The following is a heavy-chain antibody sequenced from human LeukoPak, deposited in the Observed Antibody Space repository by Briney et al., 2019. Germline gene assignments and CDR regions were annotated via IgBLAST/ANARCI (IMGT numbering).Heavy chain of an antibody. Sequence: PGGSLRLSCAASGFTFSDYYMSWIRQAPGKGLEWVSYINSSGSTIYYADSVKGRFTISRDNAKNSLYMQMNSMRAEETAVYYCARGVTIFGVVTVYYYMDVWGNGTTVTVSS. CDR3: ARGVTIFGVVTVYYYMDV. V-gene: IGHV3-11*01. CDR2: INSSGSTI. J-gene: IGHJ6*03. D-gene: IGHD3-3*01. CDR1: GFTFSDYY.